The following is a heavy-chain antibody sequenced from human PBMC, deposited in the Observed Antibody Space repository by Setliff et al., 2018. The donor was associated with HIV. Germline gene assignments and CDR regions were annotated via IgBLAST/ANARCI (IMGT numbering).Heavy chain of an antibody. V-gene: IGHV1-69-2*01. CDR1: GYTFTDYY. D-gene: IGHD2-15*01. CDR2: VDPEDGET. CDR3: AKADPRTTLGFCSGGNCYTGQFFYAMDV. J-gene: IGHJ6*02. Sequence: GASVKVSCKVSGYTFTDYYMHWVQQAPGKGLEWMGLVDPEDGETIYAEKFQGRVTITADKSTNSVYMEMTSLRSEDTAVYYCAKADPRTTLGFCSGGNCYTGQFFYAMDVRGQGTTVTVSS.